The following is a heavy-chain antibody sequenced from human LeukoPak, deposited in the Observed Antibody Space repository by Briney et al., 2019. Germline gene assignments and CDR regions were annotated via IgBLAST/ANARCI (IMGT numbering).Heavy chain of an antibody. Sequence: RASVKVSCKASGYTFTSYDINWVRQATGQGLEWMGWMNPNSGNTGYAQKFQGRVTITRNTSISTAYMELSSLRSEDTAVYYCARSYSRWLRFKKGSFDYWGQGTLVTVSS. CDR3: ARSYSRWLRFKKGSFDY. J-gene: IGHJ4*02. D-gene: IGHD5-12*01. V-gene: IGHV1-8*03. CDR2: MNPNSGNT. CDR1: GYTFTSYD.